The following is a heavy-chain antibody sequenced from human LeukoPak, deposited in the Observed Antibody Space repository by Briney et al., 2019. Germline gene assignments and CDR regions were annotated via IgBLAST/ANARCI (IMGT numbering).Heavy chain of an antibody. D-gene: IGHD2-2*01. V-gene: IGHV4-34*01. J-gene: IGHJ4*02. Sequence: PSETLSLTCAVYGGSFSGYYWSWIRQPPGKGLGWIGEINHSGSTNYNPSLKSRVTISVDTSKNQFSLKLSSVTAADTAVYYCARTGYCSSTSCLPFDYWGQGTLVTVSS. CDR3: ARTGYCSSTSCLPFDY. CDR1: GGSFSGYY. CDR2: INHSGST.